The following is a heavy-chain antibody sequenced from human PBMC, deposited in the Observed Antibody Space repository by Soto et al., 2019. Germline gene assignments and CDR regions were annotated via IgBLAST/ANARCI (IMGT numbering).Heavy chain of an antibody. CDR3: AADATAWQQMVPSDY. V-gene: IGHV1-58*01. J-gene: IGHJ4*02. CDR2: IAVGSGYT. CDR1: GFTFTSSA. D-gene: IGHD2-8*01. Sequence: SVKVSCKASGFTFTSSAFQWVRQARGQRLEWIGWIAVGSGYTNYAQRFQDRVTLTRDMSTATTYMELSRLTSEDTAIYYCAADATAWQQMVPSDYWGQGTLVTVS.